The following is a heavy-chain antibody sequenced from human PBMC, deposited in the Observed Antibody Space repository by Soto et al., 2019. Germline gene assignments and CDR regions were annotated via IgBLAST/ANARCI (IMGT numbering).Heavy chain of an antibody. CDR3: ASPLNYYDSSGYYIY. J-gene: IGHJ4*02. Sequence: SVKVSCKASGGTFSSYAISWVRQAPGQGLEWMGGIIPIFGTANYAQKFQGRVTITADKSTSTAYMELSSLRSEDTAVYYCASPLNYYDSSGYYIYWGQGTLVTVSS. V-gene: IGHV1-69*06. CDR1: GGTFSSYA. CDR2: IIPIFGTA. D-gene: IGHD3-22*01.